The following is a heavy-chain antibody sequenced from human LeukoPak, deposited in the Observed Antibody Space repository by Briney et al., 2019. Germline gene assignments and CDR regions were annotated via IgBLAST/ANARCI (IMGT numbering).Heavy chain of an antibody. D-gene: IGHD3-22*01. V-gene: IGHV3-23*01. CDR3: AKPLFDSSGYYMT. CDR2: ISGSGGST. J-gene: IGHJ5*02. CDR1: GFTFSSYA. Sequence: GGSVRLSCAASGFTFSSYAMSWVRQAPGKGLEWVSAISGSGGSTYYADSVKGRFTISRDNSKNTLYLQMNSLRAEDTAVYYCAKPLFDSSGYYMTWGQGTLVTVSS.